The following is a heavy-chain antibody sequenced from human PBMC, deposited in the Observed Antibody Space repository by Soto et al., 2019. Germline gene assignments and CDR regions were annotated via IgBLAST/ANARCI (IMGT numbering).Heavy chain of an antibody. V-gene: IGHV4-59*01. J-gene: IGHJ5*02. Sequence: SETVSLTCTVSGGSISTYYWSWIRQPPGKGQERIGYIYYDGSTSYNPSLRSRVTISVDTSKNQFSLILSSVTSADTAVYYCAKDQVSSGLYVWFVRWGQRTLVTVSS. D-gene: IGHD6-25*01. CDR1: GGSISTYY. CDR3: AKDQVSSGLYVWFVR. CDR2: IYYDGST.